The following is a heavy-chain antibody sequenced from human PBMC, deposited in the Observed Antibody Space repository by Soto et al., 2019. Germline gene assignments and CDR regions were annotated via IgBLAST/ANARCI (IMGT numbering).Heavy chain of an antibody. CDR2: IYSGGTT. D-gene: IGHD2-15*01. CDR1: GDSVSSYY. Sequence: QVQLQESGPGLVKPSETLSLTCTVSGDSVSSYYWSWIRQPPGKGLEWIGYIYSGGTTNYNSSLKSRVIISFDTSKKQLSLRLSSVTAADTAVYYCARRFRDCNGGTCYWVSAFDIWGQGTMVTVSS. J-gene: IGHJ3*02. CDR3: ARRFRDCNGGTCYWVSAFDI. V-gene: IGHV4-59*08.